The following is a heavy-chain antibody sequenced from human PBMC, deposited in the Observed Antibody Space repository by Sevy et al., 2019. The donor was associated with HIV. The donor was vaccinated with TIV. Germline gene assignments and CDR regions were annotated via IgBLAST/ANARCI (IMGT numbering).Heavy chain of an antibody. CDR1: GYTFTSYG. V-gene: IGHV1-18*04. CDR3: ARGTYYYDSSGLRFYYYYYGMDV. D-gene: IGHD3-22*01. J-gene: IGHJ6*02. Sequence: ASVKVSCKASGYTFTSYGISWVRQAPGQGLEWMGWISAYNGNTNDAQKLQGRVTMTTDTSTSTAYMELRSLISDDTAVYYCARGTYYYDSSGLRFYYYYYGMDVWGQGTTVTVSS. CDR2: ISAYNGNT.